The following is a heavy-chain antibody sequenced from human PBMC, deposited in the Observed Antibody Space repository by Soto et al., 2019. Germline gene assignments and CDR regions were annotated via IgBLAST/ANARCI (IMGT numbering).Heavy chain of an antibody. Sequence: EVQLVESGGGLVQPGGSLKLSCAASGFTFSGSAMHWVRQASGKGLEWVGRIRSKANSYATAYAASVKGRLTISRDDSKNTAYLQMNSLKTEDTAVYYCTRHARGGGGVDIGGQGTMVTVSS. J-gene: IGHJ3*02. CDR3: TRHARGGGGVDI. D-gene: IGHD2-21*01. CDR2: IRSKANSYAT. CDR1: GFTFSGSA. V-gene: IGHV3-73*02.